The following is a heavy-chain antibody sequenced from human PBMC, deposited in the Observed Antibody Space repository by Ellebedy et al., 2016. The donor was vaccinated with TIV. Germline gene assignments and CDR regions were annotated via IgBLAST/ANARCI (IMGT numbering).Heavy chain of an antibody. V-gene: IGHV3-74*01. CDR1: GFTLSNYW. J-gene: IGHJ4*02. CDR3: ASAARGSGAYESF. CDR2: INSDGSNT. D-gene: IGHD5-12*01. Sequence: GESLKISCAASGFTLSNYWMHWVRQAPGKGLVWVSRINSDGSNTSYVDSVKGRFTISRDSAKNTLYLQMNSLRADDTALYYCASAARGSGAYESFWGQGTLVTVSS.